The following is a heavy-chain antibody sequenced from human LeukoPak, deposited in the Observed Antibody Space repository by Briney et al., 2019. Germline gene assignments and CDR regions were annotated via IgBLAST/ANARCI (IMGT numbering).Heavy chain of an antibody. D-gene: IGHD3-10*01. CDR1: GGSISSGGYY. V-gene: IGHV4-39*07. Sequence: SDTLSLTCTVSGGSISSGGYYWSWIRQPPGKGLEWIVEINHSGSTNYNPCLKSRVTISVYTSKNEFSLKLSSITDADTAVYYCARGHYYYGSGPPMDVWGQGTTVTVSS. J-gene: IGHJ6*02. CDR2: INHSGST. CDR3: ARGHYYYGSGPPMDV.